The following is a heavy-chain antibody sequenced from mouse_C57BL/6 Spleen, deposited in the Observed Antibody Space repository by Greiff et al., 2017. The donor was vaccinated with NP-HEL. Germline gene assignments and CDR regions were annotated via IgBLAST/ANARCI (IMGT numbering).Heavy chain of an antibody. CDR2: IYPGDGDT. D-gene: IGHD2-4*01. Sequence: QLQQSGPELVKPGASVKISCKASGYAFSSSWMNWVKQRPGKGLEWIGRIYPGDGDTNYNGKFKGKATLTADKSSSTAYMQLSSLTSEDSAVYFCANDYDSWFAYWGQGTLVTVSA. CDR3: ANDYDSWFAY. V-gene: IGHV1-82*01. CDR1: GYAFSSSW. J-gene: IGHJ3*01.